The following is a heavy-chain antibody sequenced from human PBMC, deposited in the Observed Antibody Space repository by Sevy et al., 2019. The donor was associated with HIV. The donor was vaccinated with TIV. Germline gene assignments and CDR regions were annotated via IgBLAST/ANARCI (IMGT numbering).Heavy chain of an antibody. CDR2: IRQDGSEK. CDR1: GFTFRNFW. CDR3: ANSYFVSGTSYGMDL. J-gene: IGHJ6*02. V-gene: IGHV3-7*01. D-gene: IGHD3-10*01. Sequence: GGSLRLSCAVSGFTFRNFWMSWVRQAPGKGLEWVANIRQDGSEKYYVDSVRGRFTISRDNAKNSLFLQLNSLRADDTAIYYCANSYFVSGTSYGMDLWGRGTTVTVSS.